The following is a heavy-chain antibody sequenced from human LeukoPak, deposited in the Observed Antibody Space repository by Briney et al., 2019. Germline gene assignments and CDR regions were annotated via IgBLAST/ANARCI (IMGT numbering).Heavy chain of an antibody. Sequence: ASVKVSCKASGYTFTSYGISWVRQAPGQGLEWMGWISAYNGNTNYAQKLQGRVTMTTDTSTSTAYMELRSLRSDDTAVYYCARDLAIFGVALPVLGYWGQGTLVTVSS. D-gene: IGHD3-3*01. CDR3: ARDLAIFGVALPVLGY. J-gene: IGHJ4*02. V-gene: IGHV1-18*01. CDR1: GYTFTSYG. CDR2: ISAYNGNT.